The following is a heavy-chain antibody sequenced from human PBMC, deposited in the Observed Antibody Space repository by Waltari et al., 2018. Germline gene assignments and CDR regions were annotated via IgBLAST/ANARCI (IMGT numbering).Heavy chain of an antibody. J-gene: IGHJ3*02. CDR2: INAGNGNT. D-gene: IGHD3-10*01. V-gene: IGHV1-3*01. CDR3: ARVVTMVQGVIRAFDI. Sequence: QVQLVQSGAEVKKPGASVKVSCKASGYTFTSYAMHWVRQAPGQRLEWMGWINAGNGNTKYSQKCQGRVTITRDTSASTAYMELSSLRSEDTAVYYCARVVTMVQGVIRAFDIWGQGTMVTVSS. CDR1: GYTFTSYA.